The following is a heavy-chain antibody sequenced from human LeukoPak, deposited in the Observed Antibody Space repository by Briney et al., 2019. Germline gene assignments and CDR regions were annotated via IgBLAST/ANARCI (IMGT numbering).Heavy chain of an antibody. CDR2: INGDGSIT. J-gene: IGHJ4*02. Sequence: PGGSLRLSCAASGFTFSGRWMHWVRQGPGKGLVWASRINGDGSITTYADSVKGRFTISRDNAKNTLYLQMNSLRAEDTAVYFCAREQPVESAVDYWGQGTLVTVSS. V-gene: IGHV3-74*01. D-gene: IGHD6-6*01. CDR1: GFTFSGRW. CDR3: AREQPVESAVDY.